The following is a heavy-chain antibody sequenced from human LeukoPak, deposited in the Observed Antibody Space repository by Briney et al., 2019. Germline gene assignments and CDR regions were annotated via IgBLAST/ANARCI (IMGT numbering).Heavy chain of an antibody. CDR2: INSDGSST. CDR3: ARASAPPSYYYYYGMDV. J-gene: IGHJ6*02. V-gene: IGHV3-74*01. Sequence: PGGSLRLSCAASGFTFSSYWMHWVRQAPGKGLVWVSRINSDGSSTTYADSVKGRFTISRDNAKNSLYLQMNSLRVEDTAVYYCARASAPPSYYYYYGMDVWGQGTTVTVSS. CDR1: GFTFSSYW.